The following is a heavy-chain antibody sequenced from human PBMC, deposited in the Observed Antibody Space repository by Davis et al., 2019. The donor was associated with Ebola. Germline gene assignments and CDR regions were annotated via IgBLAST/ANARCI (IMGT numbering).Heavy chain of an antibody. Sequence: ASVKVSCKASGYTFTGYWLHWVRLAPGQGLEWMGIINPNHDGGSYAQSFEGRLIITRDMSANTVYMELRSLRSEDTAIYYCARAPGCGGDRCDGRNWFDAWGQGTLVTVSS. J-gene: IGHJ5*02. CDR3: ARAPGCGGDRCDGRNWFDA. V-gene: IGHV1-46*01. CDR2: INPNHDGG. D-gene: IGHD2-21*01. CDR1: GYTFTGYW.